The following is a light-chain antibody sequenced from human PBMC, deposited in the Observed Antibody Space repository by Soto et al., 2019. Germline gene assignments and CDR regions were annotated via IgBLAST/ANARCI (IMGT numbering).Light chain of an antibody. Sequence: EILLTQSPATLSLSPGERATLPCSAIHYIDTDLAWYQQKPGQAPSLLXYDASARATGIPGRFSGSGSGTDFTLTITSLEPEDFAVYYCQRRSNDWYPITFGRGTRLEIK. CDR3: QRRSNDWYPIT. V-gene: IGKV3-11*01. J-gene: IGKJ5*01. CDR2: DAS. CDR1: HYIDTD.